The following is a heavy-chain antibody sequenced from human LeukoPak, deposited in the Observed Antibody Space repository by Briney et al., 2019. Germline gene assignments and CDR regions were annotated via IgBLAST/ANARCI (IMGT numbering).Heavy chain of an antibody. D-gene: IGHD1-26*01. CDR2: ITSSSSYI. Sequence: SGGSLRLSCAASGFTFSTYNMNWVRQAPGKGLEWVSSITSSSSYIYYADSVKGRFTISRDNAKNSLYLQMNSLRAADTAVYYCARRCGSYRGCMDVWGKGTTVTISS. CDR3: ARRCGSYRGCMDV. J-gene: IGHJ6*03. V-gene: IGHV3-21*04. CDR1: GFTFSTYN.